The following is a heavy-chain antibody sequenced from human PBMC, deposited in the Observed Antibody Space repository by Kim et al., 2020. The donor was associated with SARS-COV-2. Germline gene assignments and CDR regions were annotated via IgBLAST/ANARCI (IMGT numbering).Heavy chain of an antibody. V-gene: IGHV3-30*18. CDR2: ISYDGSNK. CDR1: GLIFSSYG. J-gene: IGHJ4*01. CDR3: AKGRPVGVVGATHEFDY. Sequence: GGSLRLSCAASGLIFSSYGIHWVRQAPGKGLEWVAGISYDGSNKYYADSVKGRFTISRDNSKNTVYLQMNSLRGEDTAVYYCAKGRPVGVVGATHEFDY. D-gene: IGHD2-15*01.